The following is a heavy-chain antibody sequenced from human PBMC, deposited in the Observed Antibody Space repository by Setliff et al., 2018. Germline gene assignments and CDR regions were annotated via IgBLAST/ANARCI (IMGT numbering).Heavy chain of an antibody. D-gene: IGHD1-26*01. V-gene: IGHV5-51*01. J-gene: IGHJ4*02. CDR3: AREHVSGHSEY. CDR1: GYTFTNYW. CDR2: IYPGDSDT. Sequence: PGESLKISCKASGYTFTNYWIGWVRQMPGKGLEWMGIIYPGDSDTRYSPSFKGQVTISADKSISTAYLQWSRLKASDTAMYYCAREHVSGHSEYWGQGTLVTVSS.